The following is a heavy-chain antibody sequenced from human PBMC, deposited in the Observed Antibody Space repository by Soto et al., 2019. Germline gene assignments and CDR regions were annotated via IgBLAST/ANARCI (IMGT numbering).Heavy chain of an antibody. D-gene: IGHD3-10*01. V-gene: IGHV4-59*01. CDR3: ARGMVPGDLDY. J-gene: IGHJ4*02. CDR1: GGSISSYY. CDR2: IYYSGST. Sequence: QVQLQESGPGLVKPSETLSLTCTVSGGSISSYYWSWIRQPPGKGLEWIGYIYYSGSTTYNPSLKSRVTISVDTSKNQFSLKLSSVTAADTAVYYCARGMVPGDLDYWGQGTLVTVSS.